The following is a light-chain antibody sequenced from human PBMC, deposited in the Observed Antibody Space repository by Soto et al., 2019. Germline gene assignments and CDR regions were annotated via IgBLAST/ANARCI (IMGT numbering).Light chain of an antibody. Sequence: DIQMTQSPSTLSASVGDRVTITCRASQSISSWLAWYQQKPGKAPKLLMYKASRLESGVPSRFSGSGSGTDFTLTISSLQPDDFATYYCQQYNSYSPWTFGQGPKVEIK. CDR3: QQYNSYSPWT. V-gene: IGKV1-5*03. CDR1: QSISSW. J-gene: IGKJ1*01. CDR2: KAS.